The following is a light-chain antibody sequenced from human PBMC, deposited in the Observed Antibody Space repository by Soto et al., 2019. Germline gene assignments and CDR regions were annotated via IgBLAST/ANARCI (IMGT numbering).Light chain of an antibody. J-gene: IGLJ2*01. CDR2: GDY. CDR1: PSNIGSST. CDR3: AAWDDSLGGHVV. V-gene: IGLV1-44*01. Sequence: QSVLTQPPSASGTPGQRVTFSCSGSPSNIGSSTVSWYQQFSGSAPRLIMYGDYRRPSGVPDRFSGSKSGASASLAISGLQSEDEAFCCCAAWDDSLGGHVVFGGGTKVTVL.